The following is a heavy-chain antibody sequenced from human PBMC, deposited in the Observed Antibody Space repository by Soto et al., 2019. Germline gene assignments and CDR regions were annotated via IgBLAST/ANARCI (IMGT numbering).Heavy chain of an antibody. CDR2: IIPIFGTA. Sequence: SVKVSCKASGGTFSSYAISWVRQAPGQGLEWMGGIIPIFGTANYAQKFQGRVTITADESTSTAYMELSSLRSEDTVVYYCASNSNTYYYDSTNPHDAFDIWGQGTMVTVSS. V-gene: IGHV1-69*13. CDR3: ASNSNTYYYDSTNPHDAFDI. CDR1: GGTFSSYA. D-gene: IGHD3-22*01. J-gene: IGHJ3*02.